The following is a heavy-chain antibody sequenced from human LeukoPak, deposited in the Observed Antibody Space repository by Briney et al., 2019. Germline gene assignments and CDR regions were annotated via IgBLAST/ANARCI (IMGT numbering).Heavy chain of an antibody. Sequence: GESLKISCKGSGYSFTSYWIGWVRQMPGKGLAWMGIIYPGDSDTRYSPSFQGQVTISADKSISTAYLQWSSLKASDTAMYYCARHRIAVAGHRNAFDIWGQGTMVTVSS. CDR1: GYSFTSYW. CDR2: IYPGDSDT. CDR3: ARHRIAVAGHRNAFDI. D-gene: IGHD6-19*01. J-gene: IGHJ3*02. V-gene: IGHV5-51*01.